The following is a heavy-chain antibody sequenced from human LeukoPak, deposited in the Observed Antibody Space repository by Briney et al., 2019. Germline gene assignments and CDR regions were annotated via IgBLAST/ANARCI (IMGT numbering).Heavy chain of an antibody. Sequence: PSETLSLTCTVSGYSISSGYYWGWIRQPPGEGLEWIGSIYHSGSTYYNPSLKSRVTISVDTSKNQFSLKLSSVTAADTAVYYCARVLYYSGSGSPDYWGQGALVIVSS. D-gene: IGHD3-10*01. CDR2: IYHSGST. V-gene: IGHV4-38-2*02. CDR1: GYSISSGYY. J-gene: IGHJ4*02. CDR3: ARVLYYSGSGSPDY.